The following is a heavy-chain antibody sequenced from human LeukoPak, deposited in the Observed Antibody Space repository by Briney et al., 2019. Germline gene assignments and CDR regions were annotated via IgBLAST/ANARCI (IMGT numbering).Heavy chain of an antibody. CDR1: GYTFTSYA. CDR3: ARSGWYGDAFDI. CDR2: INAGNGNT. D-gene: IGHD6-19*01. J-gene: IGHJ3*02. V-gene: IGHV1-3*01. Sequence: ASVKVSCKASGYTFTSYAMHWVRQAPGQRLEWMGWINAGNGNTKYSQKFQGRVTITRDTSASTAYMELSSLRSEDTAVYYCARSGWYGDAFDIWDQGTMVTVSS.